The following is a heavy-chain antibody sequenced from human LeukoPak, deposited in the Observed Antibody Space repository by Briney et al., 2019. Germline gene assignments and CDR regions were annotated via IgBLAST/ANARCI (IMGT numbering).Heavy chain of an antibody. CDR3: AKSGDYERPVFDY. V-gene: IGHV3-9*01. J-gene: IGHJ4*02. CDR1: GFTFDDYA. CDR2: ISWNSGSI. D-gene: IGHD4-17*01. Sequence: PGRSLRLSCAASGFTFDDYAMHWVRQAPGKGLEWVSGISWNSGSIGYADSVKGRFTISRDNAKNSLYLQMYSLRAEDTALYYCAKSGDYERPVFDYWGQGTLVTVSS.